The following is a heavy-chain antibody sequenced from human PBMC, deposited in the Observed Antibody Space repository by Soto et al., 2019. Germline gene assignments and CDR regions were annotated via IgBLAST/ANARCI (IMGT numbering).Heavy chain of an antibody. Sequence: QPGGSLRLSCAASGFTFDDYAMHWVRQAPGKGLEWVSGISWNSGSIGYADSVKGRFTISRDNAKNSLYLQMNSLRAEDTALYYCAKASSYDFWSGYPNWFDPWGQGTLVTVSS. CDR3: AKASSYDFWSGYPNWFDP. CDR2: ISWNSGSI. V-gene: IGHV3-9*01. D-gene: IGHD3-3*01. J-gene: IGHJ5*02. CDR1: GFTFDDYA.